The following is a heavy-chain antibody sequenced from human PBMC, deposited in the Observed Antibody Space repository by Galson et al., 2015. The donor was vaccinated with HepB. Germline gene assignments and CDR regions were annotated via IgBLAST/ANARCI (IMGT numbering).Heavy chain of an antibody. V-gene: IGHV3-64D*06. J-gene: IGHJ3*01. CDR1: GFRFHYYA. CDR3: VKEDILTGYSVGSFHF. CDR2: ISHNGGAT. Sequence: SLRLSCAGSGFRFHYYALHWVRQAPGKGLEFVSGISHNGGATKFADSVRDRFTISRDNSKNTMYLQMNSLRTEDTAVYYCVKEDILTGYSVGSFHFWGRWTMVTGSS. D-gene: IGHD3-9*01.